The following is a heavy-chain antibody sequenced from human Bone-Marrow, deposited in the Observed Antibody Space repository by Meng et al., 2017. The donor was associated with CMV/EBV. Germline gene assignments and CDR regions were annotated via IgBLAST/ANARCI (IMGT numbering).Heavy chain of an antibody. CDR2: ISYDGSNK. CDR3: ARDGRRTGPLEWLSQCYYYYGMEV. J-gene: IGHJ6*02. V-gene: IGHV3-30*04. CDR1: GSTFSSYA. D-gene: IGHD3-3*01. Sequence: GESLKISCAASGSTFSSYAMHWVRQAPGKGLEWVAVISYDGSNKYYADSVKGRFTISRDNSKNTLYLQMNSLRAEDTDVYYCARDGRRTGPLEWLSQCYYYYGMEVWGQGNTVHVS.